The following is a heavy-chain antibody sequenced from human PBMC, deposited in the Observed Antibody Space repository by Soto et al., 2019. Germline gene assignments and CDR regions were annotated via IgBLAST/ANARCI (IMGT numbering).Heavy chain of an antibody. Sequence: GGSLRLSCAASGFTFSNFAMNWVRQAPGKGLEWVSVISGSGDSTFYADSVKGRFTISRDNSKNTLYLQLNSLRAEDTALYYCAKGYCSSTSCSFDYWGKGPLVTVSS. CDR1: GFTFSNFA. CDR2: ISGSGDST. V-gene: IGHV3-23*01. J-gene: IGHJ4*02. D-gene: IGHD2-2*01. CDR3: AKGYCSSTSCSFDY.